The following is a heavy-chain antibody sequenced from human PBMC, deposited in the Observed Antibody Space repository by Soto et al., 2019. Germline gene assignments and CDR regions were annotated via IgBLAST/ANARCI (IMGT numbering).Heavy chain of an antibody. V-gene: IGHV3-21*04. Sequence: PGGSLRLSCAASGFTFSSYTLDWVRQAPGRGLEWVASISQSSSYIHYADSLKGRFTISRDNAQNSLYLQMTSLGAEDTAVYYCARGRGIQLWSTGGYWGQGTLVTVSS. CDR3: ARGRGIQLWSTGGY. CDR1: GFTFSSYT. D-gene: IGHD5-18*01. CDR2: ISQSSSYI. J-gene: IGHJ4*02.